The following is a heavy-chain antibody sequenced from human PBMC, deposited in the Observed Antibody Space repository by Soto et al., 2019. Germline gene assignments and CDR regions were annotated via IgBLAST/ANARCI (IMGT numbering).Heavy chain of an antibody. Sequence: QVQLVESGGGVVQPGRSLRLSCAASGFTFRIYAMHWVRQAPGKGLECVAVISYDGSNKFYRDSVKGRFTISRDNSKNTLYLQINSLRYEDTAVYYCVRGDREDIAVVIGARRGAYGVDVWGQGTTVTVSS. CDR3: VRGDREDIAVVIGARRGAYGVDV. V-gene: IGHV3-30-3*01. CDR2: ISYDGSNK. J-gene: IGHJ6*02. D-gene: IGHD2-15*01. CDR1: GFTFRIYA.